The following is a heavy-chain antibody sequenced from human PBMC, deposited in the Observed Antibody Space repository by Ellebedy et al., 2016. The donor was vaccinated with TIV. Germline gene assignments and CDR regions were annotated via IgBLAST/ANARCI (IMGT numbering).Heavy chain of an antibody. J-gene: IGHJ4*02. D-gene: IGHD4-23*01. CDR2: IRSDGSHT. CDR1: GFSINSYG. CDR3: ARDRWPNFFDC. Sequence: GESLKISCAASGFSINSYGMHWVRQAPGKGLEWVAFIRSDGSHTFYTDSVEGRFTVSRDTSQNMVYLQTNSLRAEDTAVYYCARDRWPNFFDCWGQGTLLTVSS. V-gene: IGHV3-30*02.